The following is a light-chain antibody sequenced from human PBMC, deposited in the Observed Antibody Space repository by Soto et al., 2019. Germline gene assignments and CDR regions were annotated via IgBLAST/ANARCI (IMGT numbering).Light chain of an antibody. J-gene: IGKJ1*01. CDR2: DAS. CDR1: QTISSW. CDR3: QQYNSYSPEWT. Sequence: IQMTQSPSTLSGSVGDRVTITCRASQTISSWLAWYQQKPGKAPKLLIYDASSLESGVPSRFSGSGSGTEFTLTISSLQPDDFATYYCQQYNSYSPEWTFGQGTKVDIK. V-gene: IGKV1-5*01.